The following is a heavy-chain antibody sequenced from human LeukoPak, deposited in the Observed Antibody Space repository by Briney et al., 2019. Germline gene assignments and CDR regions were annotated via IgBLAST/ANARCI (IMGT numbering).Heavy chain of an antibody. J-gene: IGHJ4*02. Sequence: GGSLRLSCAASGFTFDDYAMHWVRRAPGKGLEWVSGISWNSGSIGYADSVKGRFTISRDNAKNSLYLQMNSLRAEDTALYYCAKVGTSGGFDYWGQGTLVTVSS. D-gene: IGHD1-26*01. CDR3: AKVGTSGGFDY. V-gene: IGHV3-9*01. CDR1: GFTFDDYA. CDR2: ISWNSGSI.